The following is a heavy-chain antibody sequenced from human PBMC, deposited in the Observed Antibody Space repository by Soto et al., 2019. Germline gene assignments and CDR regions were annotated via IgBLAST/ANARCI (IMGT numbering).Heavy chain of an antibody. J-gene: IGHJ4*02. CDR3: AKEDTAMGALDY. CDR2: INTDGSVA. D-gene: IGHD5-18*01. CDR1: GLTFRSYW. Sequence: PGGSLRLSCAASGLTFRSYWMHWVRQAPGKGLVWVSRINTDGSVAMYADYVKGRFTISRDNSKNTLYLQMNSLRAEDTAVYYCAKEDTAMGALDYWGQGTLVTVSS. V-gene: IGHV3-74*03.